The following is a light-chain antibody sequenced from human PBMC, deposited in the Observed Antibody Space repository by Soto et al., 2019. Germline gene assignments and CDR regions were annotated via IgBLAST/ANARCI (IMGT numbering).Light chain of an antibody. CDR3: QQYNSYSEA. V-gene: IGKV1-8*01. CDR2: KAS. Sequence: AIRMTQSPYSLSASTGDRVTITCRASQGISSYLAWYQQKPGKAPNLLIYKASTLESGVPSRFSGSGSGTEFTLTISSVQPDDFATYYCQQYNSYSEAFGQGTKVDIK. CDR1: QGISSY. J-gene: IGKJ1*01.